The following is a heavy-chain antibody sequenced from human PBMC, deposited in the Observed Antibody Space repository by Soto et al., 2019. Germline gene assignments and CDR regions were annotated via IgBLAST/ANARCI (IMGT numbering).Heavy chain of an antibody. CDR3: TSSSYYYDSSGYYFYFDY. J-gene: IGHJ4*02. CDR1: GFTFSGSA. D-gene: IGHD3-22*01. Sequence: VQLVESGGGLVQPGGSLKLSCAASGFTFSGSAMHWVRQASGKGLEWVGRIRSKANSYATAYAASVKGRFTISRDDSKNTAYLQMNSLKTEDTAVYYCTSSSYYYDSSGYYFYFDYWGQGTLVTVSS. CDR2: IRSKANSYAT. V-gene: IGHV3-73*02.